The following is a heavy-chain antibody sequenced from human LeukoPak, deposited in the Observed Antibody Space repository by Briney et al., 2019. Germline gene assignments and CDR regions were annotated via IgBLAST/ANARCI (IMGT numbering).Heavy chain of an antibody. J-gene: IGHJ3*02. CDR1: GFTFNSYS. Sequence: PGEPLTLSCAASGFTFNSYSMNWVRQAPGKGLEWISYFGTSGSTISYADSVKGRFTISRDNAKSSLYLQMTGLRAEYTAVYYCPRDSMDAFDIWGQGTMVTVPS. CDR3: PRDSMDAFDI. D-gene: IGHD2-2*01. CDR2: FGTSGSTI. V-gene: IGHV3-48*01.